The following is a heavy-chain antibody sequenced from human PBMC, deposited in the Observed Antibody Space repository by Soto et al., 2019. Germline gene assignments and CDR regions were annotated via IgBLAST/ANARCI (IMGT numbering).Heavy chain of an antibody. CDR3: TRDFTGSGWSYYYYGMDV. J-gene: IGHJ6*02. CDR2: IRSKAYGGTT. D-gene: IGHD6-19*01. V-gene: IGHV3-49*04. CDR1: GFTFGDYA. Sequence: PGGSLRLSCTASGFTFGDYAMSWVRQAPGKGLEWVGFIRSKAYGGTTEYAASVKGRFTISRDDSKSIAYLQMNSLKTEDTAVYYCTRDFTGSGWSYYYYGMDVWGQGTTVTVSS.